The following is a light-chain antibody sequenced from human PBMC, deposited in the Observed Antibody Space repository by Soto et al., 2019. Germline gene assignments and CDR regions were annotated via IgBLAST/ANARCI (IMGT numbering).Light chain of an antibody. J-gene: IGLJ1*01. CDR3: ATWDDSLNLLYV. CDR1: SSSIERNT. V-gene: IGLV1-44*01. CDR2: LNS. Sequence: QSVQAHPPSASWTPGHRVTISCSGASSSIERNTVSWYQQLPGLAPKLLIYLNSRRPSGVPDRFSGSKSGTSASLAISGLQSEDEAEYYCATWDDSLNLLYVFGTGTKVTAL.